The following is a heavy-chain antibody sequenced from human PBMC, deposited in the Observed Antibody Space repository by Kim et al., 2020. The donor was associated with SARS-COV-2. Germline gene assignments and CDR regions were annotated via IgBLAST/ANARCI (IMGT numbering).Heavy chain of an antibody. Sequence: GGSLRLSCEATGFTFSTSAMNWVRQAPDKGLEWVAIISTDGSKYNYADSAKGRFTISRDNSKKTLYLQLSSLRVEDTAIYYCARESFDLWGQGTVVSDSS. CDR3: ARESFDL. V-gene: IGHV3-30*04. CDR1: GFTFSTSA. CDR2: ISTDGSKY. J-gene: IGHJ3*01.